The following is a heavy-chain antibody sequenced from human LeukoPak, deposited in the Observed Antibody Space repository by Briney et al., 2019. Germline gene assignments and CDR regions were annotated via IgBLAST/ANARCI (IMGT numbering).Heavy chain of an antibody. CDR2: IYYSGST. J-gene: IGHJ3*02. D-gene: IGHD6-13*01. CDR3: ATGPRIAAAGTGAFDI. CDR1: GGSISSYY. V-gene: IGHV4-59*01. Sequence: PSETLSLTCTVSGGSISSYYWSWIRQPPGKGLEWIGYIYYSGSTNYNPSLKSRVTISVDTSKNQFSLKLSSVTAADTAVYYCATGPRIAAAGTGAFDIWGQGTMVTASS.